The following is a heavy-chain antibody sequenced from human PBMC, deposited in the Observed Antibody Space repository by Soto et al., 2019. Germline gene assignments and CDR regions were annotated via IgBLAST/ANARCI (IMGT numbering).Heavy chain of an antibody. CDR2: FRGDGTGA. CDR1: GFTFSSYA. CDR3: ARDRCSSTSCYGGYYSYDMDV. J-gene: IGHJ6*02. Sequence: LRLSCAASGFTFSSYAMSWVRQAPGKGLEWVSAFRGDGTGAHYADSVKGRFTISRDNSENSVYLQMNSLRAEDTAVYYCARDRCSSTSCYGGYYSYDMDVWGQGTTVTVSS. V-gene: IGHV3-23*01. D-gene: IGHD2-2*01.